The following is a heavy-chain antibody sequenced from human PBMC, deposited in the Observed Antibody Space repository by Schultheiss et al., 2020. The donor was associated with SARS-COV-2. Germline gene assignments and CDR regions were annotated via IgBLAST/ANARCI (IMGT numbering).Heavy chain of an antibody. V-gene: IGHV4-4*08. D-gene: IGHD1/OR15-1a*01. CDR1: GGSIINDH. CDR2: VSTRGGS. Sequence: SQTLSLTCAVSGGSIINDHWTWIRQPPGKGMEWLGCVSTRGGSNYNPSLKGRITISSNTSKNQFSLKLDSVTAADTAVYFCARGGIYSDYWYNRGGYLDFWGQGMLVTVSS. CDR3: ARGGIYSDYWYNRGGYLDF. J-gene: IGHJ4*02.